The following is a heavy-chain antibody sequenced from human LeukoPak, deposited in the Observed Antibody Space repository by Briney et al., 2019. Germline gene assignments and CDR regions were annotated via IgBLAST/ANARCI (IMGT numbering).Heavy chain of an antibody. J-gene: IGHJ3*02. CDR3: ARHDYGDYDAFDI. Sequence: SQTLSLTCAVSGGSISSGGYSWSWIRQPPGKGLEWIGYTYHSGSTYYNPSLKSRVTISVDRSKNQFSLKLSSVTAADTAVYYCARHDYGDYDAFDIWGQGTMVTVSS. V-gene: IGHV4-30-2*01. CDR1: GGSISSGGYS. CDR2: TYHSGST. D-gene: IGHD4-17*01.